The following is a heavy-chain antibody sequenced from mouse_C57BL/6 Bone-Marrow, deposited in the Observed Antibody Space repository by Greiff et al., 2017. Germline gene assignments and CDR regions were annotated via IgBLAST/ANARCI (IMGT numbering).Heavy chain of an antibody. D-gene: IGHD1-1*01. V-gene: IGHV1-69*01. J-gene: IGHJ3*01. CDR3: ARVVTSVGSLFAY. Sequence: QVQLQQPGAELVMPGASVKLSCKASGYTFTSYWMHWVKQRPGQGLEWIGELDPSDSYTNYNQQFTGKSTLTVDKSSSTAYMQLSSLTSEDSAVYYCARVVTSVGSLFAYWGQGTLVTVSA. CDR1: GYTFTSYW. CDR2: LDPSDSYT.